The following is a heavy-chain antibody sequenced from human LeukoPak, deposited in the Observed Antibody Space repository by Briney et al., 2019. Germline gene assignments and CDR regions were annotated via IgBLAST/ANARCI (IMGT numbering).Heavy chain of an antibody. J-gene: IGHJ4*02. V-gene: IGHV1-2*02. CDR3: ARSPHILTDEKFEY. CDR1: GYTFTGYY. D-gene: IGHD3-9*01. CDR2: INPNSGGT. Sequence: ASVKVSCKPSGYTFTGYYIQWVRQAPGQGLEWMGWINPNSGGTNYAQKFQGRVTMTRDTSISTAYMELSRLRSDDTAVYYCARSPHILTDEKFEYWGQGTRVTVSS.